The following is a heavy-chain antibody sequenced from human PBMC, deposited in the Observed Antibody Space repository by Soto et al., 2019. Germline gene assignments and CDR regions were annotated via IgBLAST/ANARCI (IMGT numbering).Heavy chain of an antibody. CDR3: ARSPEATVTAFDY. V-gene: IGHV4-31*01. D-gene: IGHD4-17*01. CDR2: IYYSGST. J-gene: IGHJ4*02. Sequence: QVQLQESGPGLVKPSQTLSLTCTVSGGSISSGGYYWSWIRQHPGKGLEWIGYIYYSGSTYYNPSLKSLVTISVDTSKNPYSRKRSSVTAADTAVYYCARSPEATVTAFDYWGQGTLVTVSS. CDR1: GGSISSGGYY.